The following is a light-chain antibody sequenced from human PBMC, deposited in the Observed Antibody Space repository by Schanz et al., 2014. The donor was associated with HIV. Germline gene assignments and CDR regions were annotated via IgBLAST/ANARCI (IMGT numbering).Light chain of an antibody. V-gene: IGLV3-21*01. CDR2: YDT. Sequence: SYELTQPPSVSVAPGKTASITCGGNNLGGKSVHWYQQRPGQAPLLVIYYDTDRPSGIPERFSGSNSGQTATLIISRVEAGDEADYYCQVWERSTGVVFGGGTKLTVL. CDR1: NLGGKS. CDR3: QVWERSTGVV. J-gene: IGLJ2*01.